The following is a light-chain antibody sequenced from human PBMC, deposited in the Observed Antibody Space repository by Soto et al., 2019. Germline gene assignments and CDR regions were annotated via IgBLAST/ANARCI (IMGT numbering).Light chain of an antibody. CDR1: QSVLYSSNNRNY. CDR2: WAS. V-gene: IGKV4-1*01. J-gene: IGKJ1*01. CDR3: QLYYSTPPA. Sequence: DIVMTQSPDSLAVSLGERATINCKSSQSVLYSSNNRNYLAWYQQKPGQPPKLLIYWASTRESGVPDRFSGRGYEKDFTLTLSGLEDEDVAVYCCQLYYSTPPAFGQGTKVEIK.